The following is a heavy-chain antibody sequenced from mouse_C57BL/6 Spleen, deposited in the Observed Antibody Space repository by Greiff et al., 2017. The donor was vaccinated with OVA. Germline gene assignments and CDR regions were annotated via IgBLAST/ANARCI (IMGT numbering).Heavy chain of an antibody. CDR3: ASTKGYAMDY. D-gene: IGHD1-1*01. Sequence: EVQLVESGGGLVKPGGSLKLSCAASGFTFSDYGMHWVRQAPEKGLEWVAYISSGSSTIYYADTVKGRFTISSDNAKNTLFLQMTSLRSEDTAMYYCASTKGYAMDYWGQGTSVTVSS. V-gene: IGHV5-17*01. CDR1: GFTFSDYG. J-gene: IGHJ4*01. CDR2: ISSGSSTI.